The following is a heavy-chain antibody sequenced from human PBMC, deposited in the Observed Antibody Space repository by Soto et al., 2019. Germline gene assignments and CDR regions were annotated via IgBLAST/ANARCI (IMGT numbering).Heavy chain of an antibody. V-gene: IGHV1-69*13. Sequence: SVKVSCKASGGTFSSYAISWVRQAPGQGLEWMGGIIPIFGTANYAQKFQGRVTITADESTSTAYMELSSLRSEDTAVYYCARGRYKLTKRGEDYGMDVWGQGAKVTVYS. CDR2: IIPIFGTA. CDR3: ARGRYKLTKRGEDYGMDV. J-gene: IGHJ6*02. D-gene: IGHD2-2*01. CDR1: GGTFSSYA.